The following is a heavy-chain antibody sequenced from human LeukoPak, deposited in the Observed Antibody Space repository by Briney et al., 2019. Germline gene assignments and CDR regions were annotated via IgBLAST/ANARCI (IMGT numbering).Heavy chain of an antibody. CDR1: GFTFSSYA. CDR3: ARPSGSCYVH. D-gene: IGHD2-15*01. Sequence: GGSLRLSCAASGFTFSSYAMHWVRQAPGKGLEWVAVISYDGSNKYYADSVKGRFTISRDNAKNTLYLQMNSLRAEDTAVYYCARPSGSCYVHWGQGTLVTVSS. J-gene: IGHJ4*02. CDR2: ISYDGSNK. V-gene: IGHV3-30-3*01.